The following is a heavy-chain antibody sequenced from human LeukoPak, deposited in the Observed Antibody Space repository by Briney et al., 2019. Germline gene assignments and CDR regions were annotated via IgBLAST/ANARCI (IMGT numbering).Heavy chain of an antibody. J-gene: IGHJ3*02. CDR2: TYPGDADT. D-gene: IGHD1-26*01. CDR1: GYSFTTYW. Sequence: GESLKISCKGSGYSFTTYWIGWVRQMPGKGLEWMGITYPGDADTRYSPSFQGQVTISADKSISTAYLQWNSLEASDTAMYYCARGEVLGTFDIWGQGTMITVSS. V-gene: IGHV5-51*01. CDR3: ARGEVLGTFDI.